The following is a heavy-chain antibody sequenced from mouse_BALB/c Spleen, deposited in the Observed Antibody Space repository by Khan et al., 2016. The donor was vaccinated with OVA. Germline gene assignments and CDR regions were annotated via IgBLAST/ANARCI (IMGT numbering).Heavy chain of an antibody. D-gene: IGHD4-1*01. CDR1: GYTFTSYW. V-gene: IGHV1-5*01. J-gene: IGHJ3*01. CDR2: IYPGNTDT. Sequence: VQLQQSGTVLARPGASVKMSCKASGYTFTSYWIHWIKQRPGQGLEWIGDIYPGNTDTNYNQKFKGKAKLTAVTSTSTDYMELSSLTNEDSAVYCCTRRSWDVAWFAYWGQGTLVTVSA. CDR3: TRRSWDVAWFAY.